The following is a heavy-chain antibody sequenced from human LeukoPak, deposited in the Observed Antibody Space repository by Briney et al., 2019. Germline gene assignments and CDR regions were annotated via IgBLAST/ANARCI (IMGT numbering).Heavy chain of an antibody. Sequence: SVKVSCKASGYTFTDFYMHWVRQAPGQGLEWMGWINPNSGGTNYAQKFQGRVTMTRDTSISTAYMELSSLRSDDTAVYYCARDDNWSVPWGQGTLVTVSS. CDR1: GYTFTDFY. CDR2: INPNSGGT. CDR3: ARDDNWSVP. V-gene: IGHV1-2*02. J-gene: IGHJ5*02.